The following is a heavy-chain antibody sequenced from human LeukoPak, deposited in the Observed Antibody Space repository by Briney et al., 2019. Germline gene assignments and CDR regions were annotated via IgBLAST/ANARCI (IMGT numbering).Heavy chain of an antibody. CDR3: ARPPPASMIRGVIIPHFDT. V-gene: IGHV3-30*03. J-gene: IGHJ4*02. Sequence: PGGSLRLSCAASGFILSTYDMHWVRQAPGKGLKWVAVISYDGSHQYYADSVQGRFTISRDTPKNTLYLQMNSLRPEDTAIYYCARPPPASMIRGVIIPHFDTWGQGTLVTVSS. CDR1: GFILSTYD. D-gene: IGHD3-10*01. CDR2: ISYDGSHQ.